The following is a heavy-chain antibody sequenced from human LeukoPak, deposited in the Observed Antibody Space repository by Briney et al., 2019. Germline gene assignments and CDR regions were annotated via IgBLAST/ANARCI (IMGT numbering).Heavy chain of an antibody. CDR3: ARGQYYYASGSSFLKRGVSAFDI. V-gene: IGHV1-8*01. CDR2: MNPNSGNT. Sequence: ASVKVSCKASGYTFTSYDINWVRRATGQGLEWMGWMNPNSGNTGYAQKFQGRVTMTRNTSISTAYMELSSLRSEDMAVYYCARGQYYYASGSSFLKRGVSAFDIWGQGTMVTVSS. CDR1: GYTFTSYD. D-gene: IGHD3-10*01. J-gene: IGHJ3*02.